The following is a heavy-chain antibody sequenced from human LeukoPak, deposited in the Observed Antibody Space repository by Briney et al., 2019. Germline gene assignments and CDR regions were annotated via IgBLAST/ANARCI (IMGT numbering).Heavy chain of an antibody. V-gene: IGHV1-69*02. CDR2: IIPILGIA. D-gene: IGHD2-2*02. J-gene: IGHJ5*02. Sequence: RASVKVSCKASGGTFSSYTISWVRQAPGQRLEWMGRIIPILGIANYAQKFQGRVTITADKSTSTAYMELSSLRSEDTAVYYCARGLSEYCSSTSCYTLNWFDPWGQGTLVTVSS. CDR3: ARGLSEYCSSTSCYTLNWFDP. CDR1: GGTFSSYT.